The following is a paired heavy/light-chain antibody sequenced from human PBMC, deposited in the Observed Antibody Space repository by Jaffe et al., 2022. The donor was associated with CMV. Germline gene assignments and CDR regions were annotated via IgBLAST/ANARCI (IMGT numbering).Light chain of an antibody. J-gene: IGLJ1*01. CDR1: KIETKS. Sequence: SYVLTQPPSVSVAPGQTARIPCGGNKIETKSVHWYRQKPGQAPVLVISYDTDRPSGIPERFSGSNSGNTATLTISRVEAGDEADYYCQVWERSGGHSPYFVFGAGTRVTVL. V-gene: IGLV3-21*01. CDR3: QVWERSGGHSPYFV. CDR2: YDT.
Heavy chain of an antibody. D-gene: IGHD3-22*01. V-gene: IGHV3-23*01. CDR2: ISTGGETT. CDR3: AKDLLPIDYFDSGDFLTRVVDL. J-gene: IGHJ5*02. Sequence: EVQLLESGGGLVPPGGSLRLSCAASGFTFRNYPMNWVRQGPGKGLEWVSDISTGGETTNYADSVKGRFTISRDNSRNTIYLQMSSLRAEDTAIYYCAKDLLPIDYFDSGDFLTRVVDLWGQGTLVTVSS. CDR1: GFTFRNYP.